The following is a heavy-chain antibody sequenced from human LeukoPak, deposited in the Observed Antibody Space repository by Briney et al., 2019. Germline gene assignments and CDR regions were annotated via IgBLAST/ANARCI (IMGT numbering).Heavy chain of an antibody. V-gene: IGHV1-2*02. D-gene: IGHD5-12*01. J-gene: IGHJ4*02. CDR2: INPNSGGT. Sequence: GASVKVSCKASGYTFTSYAMNWVRQAPGQGLEWMGWINPNSGGTNYAQKFQGRVTMTRDTSISTAYMELSRLRSDDTAVYYCARDRWGGYSGYAFDYWGQGTLVTVSS. CDR1: GYTFTSYA. CDR3: ARDRWGGYSGYAFDY.